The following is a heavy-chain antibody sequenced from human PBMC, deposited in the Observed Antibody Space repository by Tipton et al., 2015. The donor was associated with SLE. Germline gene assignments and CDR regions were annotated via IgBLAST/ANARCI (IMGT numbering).Heavy chain of an antibody. Sequence: SLRLSCAASGFTFTNYDMHWVRQAPGKGLEWVAVVRFDGTGRHYADSVRGRFTISRDNPKRTVFLQMNSLRVEDTAVYYCARGDFYRPLTGTVHYYNMDVWGQGTTVSVSS. V-gene: IGHV3-33*01. D-gene: IGHD3-9*01. CDR3: ARGDFYRPLTGTVHYYNMDV. CDR2: VRFDGTGR. CDR1: GFTFTNYD. J-gene: IGHJ6*02.